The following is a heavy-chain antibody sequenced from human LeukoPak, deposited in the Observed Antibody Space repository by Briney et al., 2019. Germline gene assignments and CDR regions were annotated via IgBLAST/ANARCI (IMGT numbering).Heavy chain of an antibody. CDR1: GFTFSSYW. CDR3: ARDGCSSTSCYLPYQYYYMNV. Sequence: GGSLKLSCAASGFTFSSYWMSWVRQAPGKGLEWVANIKQDGSEKYYVDSVEGRFTISRDNAKNSLYLQMNSLRAEDTAVYYCARDGCSSTSCYLPYQYYYMNVWGQGTTVTVSS. J-gene: IGHJ6*03. CDR2: IKQDGSEK. D-gene: IGHD2-2*01. V-gene: IGHV3-7*01.